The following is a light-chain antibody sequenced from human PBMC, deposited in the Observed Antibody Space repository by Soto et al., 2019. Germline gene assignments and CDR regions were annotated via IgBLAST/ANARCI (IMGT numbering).Light chain of an antibody. CDR1: QTFGSSY. J-gene: IGKJ1*01. Sequence: EIVLTQSPGTLSLSPGERATLSCRASQTFGSSYLAWYQQTPGQAPRLLIYGTSSRATGIPDRFSGSGSGTDCTLTISRLEPEDFAVYYCQQYGSSPWTFGPGTKVEIK. V-gene: IGKV3-20*01. CDR3: QQYGSSPWT. CDR2: GTS.